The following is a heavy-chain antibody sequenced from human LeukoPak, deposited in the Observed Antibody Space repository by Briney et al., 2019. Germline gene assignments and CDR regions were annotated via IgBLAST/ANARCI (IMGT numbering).Heavy chain of an antibody. V-gene: IGHV3-7*03. D-gene: IGHD1-26*01. Sequence: PGGSLRLSCAASGFTFSSYWMNWARQAPGKGLEWVASINHNGNVNYYVDSVKGRFTISRDNAKNSLYLQMNSLRAEDTALYYCAKGFVGASLDYWGQGTLVTVSS. CDR3: AKGFVGASLDY. CDR2: INHNGNVN. J-gene: IGHJ4*02. CDR1: GFTFSSYW.